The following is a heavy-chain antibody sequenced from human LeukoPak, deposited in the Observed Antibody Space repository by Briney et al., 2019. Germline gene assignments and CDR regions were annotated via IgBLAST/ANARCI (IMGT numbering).Heavy chain of an antibody. D-gene: IGHD2-2*01. Sequence: GASVKVSCKASGGTFSSYALSWVRQAPGQGLEWMGGIIPIFGTANYAQKFQGRVKITTDESTSTAYMEMSSLRSEDTALYYWASGCSSTSCYGRENWFDPWGQGTLVTVSS. J-gene: IGHJ5*02. CDR1: GGTFSSYA. CDR3: ASGCSSTSCYGRENWFDP. V-gene: IGHV1-69*05. CDR2: IIPIFGTA.